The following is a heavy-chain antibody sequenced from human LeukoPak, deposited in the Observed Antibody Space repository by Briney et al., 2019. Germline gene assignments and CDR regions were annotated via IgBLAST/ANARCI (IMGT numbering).Heavy chain of an antibody. V-gene: IGHV4-59*01. J-gene: IGHJ4*02. D-gene: IGHD5-24*01. Sequence: MPSETLSLTCTVSGGSISSYYWSWIRQPPGKGLEWIGYIYYSGSTNYNPSLKSRVTISVDTSKNQFSLKLSSVTAADTAVHYCAREIEMATIGVWGQGTLVTVSS. CDR3: AREIEMATIGV. CDR1: GGSISSYY. CDR2: IYYSGST.